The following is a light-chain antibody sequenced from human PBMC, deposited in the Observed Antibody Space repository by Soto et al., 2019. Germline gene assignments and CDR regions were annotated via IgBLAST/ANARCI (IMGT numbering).Light chain of an antibody. V-gene: IGKV1-39*01. CDR3: QQSYSSPYT. CDR1: QTISNL. J-gene: IGKJ2*01. CDR2: TAF. Sequence: DIQMTQSPSSRSASVGDRVTITCRASQTISNLLNWYQQKPGKAPNLLIYTAFSLQSGVPSRFSGGVSGTDFTLTISSLQPEDFATYYCQQSYSSPYTFGQGTKLEIQ.